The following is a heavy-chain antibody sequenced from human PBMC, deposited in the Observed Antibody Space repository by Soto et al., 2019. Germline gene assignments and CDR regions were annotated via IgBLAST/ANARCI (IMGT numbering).Heavy chain of an antibody. J-gene: IGHJ6*02. CDR1: GGTFSSYA. CDR3: ARGPYYYGSGSYYSYYYGMDV. V-gene: IGHV1-69*13. CDR2: IIPIFGTA. D-gene: IGHD3-10*01. Sequence: SVKVSCKASGGTFSSYAISWVRQAPGQGLEWMGGIIPIFGTANYAQKFQGRVTITADESTSTAYMELSSLRSEDTAVYYCARGPYYYGSGSYYSYYYGMDVWGQGTTVTVSS.